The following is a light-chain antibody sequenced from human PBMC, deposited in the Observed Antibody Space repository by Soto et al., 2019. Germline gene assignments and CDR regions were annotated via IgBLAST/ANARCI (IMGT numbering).Light chain of an antibody. CDR2: GAS. Sequence: EIVMTQSPATLSVSPGERATLSCWASQSVSSNLAWYQQKPGQAPRLLIYGASTRATGISARFSGSGSGTEFTLTISSLQSEDFAVDYCQQYNNWPPWTFGQGTKVEIK. CDR1: QSVSSN. J-gene: IGKJ1*01. CDR3: QQYNNWPPWT. V-gene: IGKV3-15*01.